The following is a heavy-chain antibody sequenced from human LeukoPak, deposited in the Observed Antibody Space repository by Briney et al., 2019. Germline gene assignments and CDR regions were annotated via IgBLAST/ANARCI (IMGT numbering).Heavy chain of an antibody. Sequence: GGSLRLSCAASGFIFSRYWMSWVRQAPGKGLEWVANIKQDGSEKYYVDSVKGRFTISRDNAKNSLYLQMDSLRAEDTAAYYCARCRGDYFDSWGQGTLVTVSS. CDR2: IKQDGSEK. J-gene: IGHJ4*02. CDR1: GFIFSRYW. V-gene: IGHV3-7*05. CDR3: ARCRGDYFDS.